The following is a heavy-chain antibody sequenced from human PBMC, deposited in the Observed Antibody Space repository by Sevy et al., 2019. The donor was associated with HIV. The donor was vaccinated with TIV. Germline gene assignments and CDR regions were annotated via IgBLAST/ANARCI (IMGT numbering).Heavy chain of an antibody. D-gene: IGHD5-18*01. Sequence: GGSLRLSCEASGFAFGDFAMHWVRQAPWKGLEWISDISSDTGTINYAESVKGRFTISRDNAKNSLYLQMNSVRLDDTALYYCAKDIEGDSYGLFDSWGQGTLVTVSS. CDR1: GFAFGDFA. V-gene: IGHV3-9*01. J-gene: IGHJ4*02. CDR3: AKDIEGDSYGLFDS. CDR2: ISSDTGTI.